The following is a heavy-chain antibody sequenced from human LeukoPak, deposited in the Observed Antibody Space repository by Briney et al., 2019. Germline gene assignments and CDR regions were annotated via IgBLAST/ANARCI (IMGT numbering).Heavy chain of an antibody. CDR1: GYTFTSYG. D-gene: IGHD3-16*01. CDR2: ISAYNGNT. V-gene: IGHV1-18*01. J-gene: IGHJ5*02. Sequence: ASVKVSCKASGYTFTSYGISWVRQAPGQGLEWMGWISAYNGNTNYAQKLQGRVTMTTDTSTSTAHMELRSLRSDDTAVYYCARDTKRSRARWENLGIDPWGQGTLATVSS. CDR3: ARDTKRSRARWENLGIDP.